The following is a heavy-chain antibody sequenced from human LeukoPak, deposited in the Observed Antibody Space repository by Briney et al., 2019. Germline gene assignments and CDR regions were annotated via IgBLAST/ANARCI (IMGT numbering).Heavy chain of an antibody. J-gene: IGHJ4*02. Sequence: ASVKVSCKASGYTFTSYGISWVRQAPGQGLEWMGWISAYNGNTNYAQKLQGRVTMTTDTSTSTAYMELRSQRSDDTAVYYCARSNYDILTGYPHLDYWGQGTLVTVSS. CDR3: ARSNYDILTGYPHLDY. CDR2: ISAYNGNT. V-gene: IGHV1-18*04. D-gene: IGHD3-9*01. CDR1: GYTFTSYG.